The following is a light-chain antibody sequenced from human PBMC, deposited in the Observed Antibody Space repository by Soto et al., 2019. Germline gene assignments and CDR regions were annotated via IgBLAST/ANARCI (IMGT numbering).Light chain of an antibody. J-gene: IGKJ2*01. CDR1: QSLLYSSINKNY. CDR3: LQYFNLPYT. V-gene: IGKV4-1*01. Sequence: DTVMTQSPDSLALSLGERATINCKSSQSLLYSSINKNYLAWYQQKAGQPPKLLIYWASTRESGVPERFTGSASGTEFTLTISSLQAEDVAVYYCLQYFNLPYTFGQGTKLEIK. CDR2: WAS.